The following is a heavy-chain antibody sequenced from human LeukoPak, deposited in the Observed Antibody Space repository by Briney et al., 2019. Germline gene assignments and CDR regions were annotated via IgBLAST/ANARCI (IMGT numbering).Heavy chain of an antibody. CDR1: GYTFTGYY. J-gene: IGHJ5*02. D-gene: IGHD3-3*01. CDR3: ARDSGGIFGVVNWFDP. CDR2: INPNSGGT. V-gene: IGHV1-2*02. Sequence: ASVKVSCKASGYTFTGYYMHWVRQAPGQGLEWMGWINPNSGGTNYAQKFQGRVTMTRDTSISTAYMELSRLRSDDTAAYYCARDSGGIFGVVNWFDPWGQGTLVTVSS.